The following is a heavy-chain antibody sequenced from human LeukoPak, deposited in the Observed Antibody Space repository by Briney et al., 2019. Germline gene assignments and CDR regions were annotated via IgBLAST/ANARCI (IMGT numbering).Heavy chain of an antibody. J-gene: IGHJ4*02. CDR1: GYTFTSYG. V-gene: IGHV1-18*01. D-gene: IGHD3-16*02. Sequence: ASVKVSCKASGYTFTSYGVSSVRQAPGHRLEWMGWMSDYNGNTNYAQKLQGRVIMTTVTTTSTAYMELMSLRSDDTAVYYCARGSPRSAIVGGVIGSYYFDYWGQGTLVTVSS. CDR3: ARGSPRSAIVGGVIGSYYFDY. CDR2: MSDYNGNT.